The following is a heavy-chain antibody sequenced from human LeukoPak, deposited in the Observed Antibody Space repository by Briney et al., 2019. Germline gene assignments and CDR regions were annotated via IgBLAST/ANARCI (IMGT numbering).Heavy chain of an antibody. D-gene: IGHD6-19*01. V-gene: IGHV3-30-3*01. Sequence: GALRLSCAASGFTFSSYWMNWVRQASGKGLEWVAVISYDGSNKYYADSVKGRFTISRDNSKNTLYLQMNSLRAEDTAVYYCARATRYSSGWYYFDYWGQGTLLTVSS. J-gene: IGHJ4*02. CDR2: ISYDGSNK. CDR3: ARATRYSSGWYYFDY. CDR1: GFTFSSYW.